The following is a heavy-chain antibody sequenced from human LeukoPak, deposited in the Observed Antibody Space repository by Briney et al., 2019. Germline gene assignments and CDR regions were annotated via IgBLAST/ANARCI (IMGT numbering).Heavy chain of an antibody. Sequence: LQTLSLTCTVSGGPINSGGSYWSWIRPHPGKGLEWVGCIYYSWSSYYNPSLKSRVTLSLDTSKNQFSLKLSSVTAADTAVYYCARDNGDYRSIYYYMDVWGKGTTVTVSS. CDR2: IYYSWSS. CDR1: GGPINSGGSY. V-gene: IGHV4-31*03. J-gene: IGHJ6*03. CDR3: ARDNGDYRSIYYYMDV. D-gene: IGHD4-11*01.